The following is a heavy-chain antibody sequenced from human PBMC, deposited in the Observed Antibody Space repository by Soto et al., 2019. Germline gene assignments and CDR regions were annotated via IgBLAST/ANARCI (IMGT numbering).Heavy chain of an antibody. J-gene: IGHJ4*02. CDR2: IYSGGST. CDR1: GFTVSSNY. CDR3: ARDDPTAVAAPY. D-gene: IGHD6-19*01. V-gene: IGHV3-66*01. Sequence: EVPLVESGGGLVQPGGSLRLSCAASGFTVSSNYMSWVRQAPGKGLEWVSVIYSGGSTYYADSVKGRFTISRDNSKNTLYLQMNSLRAEDTAVYYCARDDPTAVAAPYWGQGTLVTVSS.